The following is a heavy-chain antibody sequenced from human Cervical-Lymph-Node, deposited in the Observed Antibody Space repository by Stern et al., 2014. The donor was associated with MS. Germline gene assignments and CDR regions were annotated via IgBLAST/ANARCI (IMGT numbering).Heavy chain of an antibody. D-gene: IGHD6-13*01. V-gene: IGHV5-51*01. CDR2: IHPVDSDT. Sequence: QLVESGAEVKKPGESLKISCQGSEYSFTSYWIGWVRQMPGKGLEWMGIIHPVDSDTRYSPSFQGQVTISADKSIRTAYLQWSSLKSSDTAMYYCARHNAAGTGFDYWGQGTLVTVSS. J-gene: IGHJ4*02. CDR3: ARHNAAGTGFDY. CDR1: EYSFTSYW.